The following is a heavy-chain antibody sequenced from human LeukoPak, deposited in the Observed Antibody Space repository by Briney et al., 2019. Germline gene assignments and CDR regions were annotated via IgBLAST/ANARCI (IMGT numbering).Heavy chain of an antibody. V-gene: IGHV4-39*07. CDR1: GGSISSSSYY. D-gene: IGHD4-11*01. CDR3: ARSEINDYSRD. Sequence: PSETLSLTCTVSGGSISSSSYYWGWMRQPPGKGLEWIGSIYYSGSTYYNPSLKSRVTISVDTSKNQFSLKLSSVTAADTAVYYCARSEINDYSRDWGQGILVIVSS. CDR2: IYYSGST. J-gene: IGHJ4*02.